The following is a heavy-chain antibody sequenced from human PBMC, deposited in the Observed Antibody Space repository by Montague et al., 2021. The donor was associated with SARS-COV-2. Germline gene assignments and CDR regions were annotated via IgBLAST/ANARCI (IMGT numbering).Heavy chain of an antibody. D-gene: IGHD3-10*01. J-gene: IGHJ4*02. CDR3: ARDRGFRVAENFDC. CDR1: GDSIISSNYY. Sequence: SETLSLTCTVSGDSIISSNYYWAWVRQPPGKGLEWIGNIRLSGDTYYNPSLKGRVSISIDTTKNQFSLKLNSVTAADTAVYYCARDRGFRVAENFDCWGQGTLVTVSS. CDR2: IRLSGDT. V-gene: IGHV4-39*07.